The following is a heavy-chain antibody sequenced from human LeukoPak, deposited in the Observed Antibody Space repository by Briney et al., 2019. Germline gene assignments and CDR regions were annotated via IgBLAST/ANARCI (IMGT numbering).Heavy chain of an antibody. CDR3: ARYLRGRGIAGTPDAFDI. J-gene: IGHJ3*02. Sequence: ASVKVSCKASGYTCTGYYMHWVRQAPGQGLEWMGWINPNSGGTNYAQKFQGWVTMTRDTSISTAYMELSRLRSDATAVYYCARYLRGRGIAGTPDAFDIWGQGTMVTVSS. D-gene: IGHD6-13*01. CDR2: INPNSGGT. CDR1: GYTCTGYY. V-gene: IGHV1-2*04.